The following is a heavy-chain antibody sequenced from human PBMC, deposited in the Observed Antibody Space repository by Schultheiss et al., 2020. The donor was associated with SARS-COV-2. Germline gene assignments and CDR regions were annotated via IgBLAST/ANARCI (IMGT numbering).Heavy chain of an antibody. V-gene: IGHV3-11*01. CDR1: GFTFSDYY. CDR2: IRSSGSTI. Sequence: GSLRLSCAASGFTFSDYYMSWIRQAPGKGLEWVSYIRSSGSTIYYADSVKGRFTISRDNAKNSLYLQMNSLRVEDTAVYYCARDGTRYCSSTSCYSGYYYYGMDVWGQGTTVTVSS. J-gene: IGHJ6*02. CDR3: ARDGTRYCSSTSCYSGYYYYGMDV. D-gene: IGHD2-2*02.